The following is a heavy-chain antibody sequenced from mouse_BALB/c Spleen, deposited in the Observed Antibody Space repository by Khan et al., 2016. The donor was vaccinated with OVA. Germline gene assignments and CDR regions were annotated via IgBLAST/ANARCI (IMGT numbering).Heavy chain of an antibody. CDR1: GFSIPSGYV. D-gene: IGHD1-2*01. Sequence: VQLQQSGPGLVKPSHSLSLTCTVTGFSIPSGYVWYLIRQFPGNILDFLGFISYSGSTNYNPSLQSRISFTRDTAKNQIFLQLKAVTTEDTATYYCARTARIKYWGQGTTLTDSS. J-gene: IGHJ2*01. CDR2: ISYSGST. CDR3: ARTARIKY. V-gene: IGHV3-2*02.